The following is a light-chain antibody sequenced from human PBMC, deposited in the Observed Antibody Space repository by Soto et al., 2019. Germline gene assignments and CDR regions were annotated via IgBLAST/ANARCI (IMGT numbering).Light chain of an antibody. CDR3: QQYSIYPIP. Sequence: DIQMTQSPSTLSVSVGDRVTITCRASQSSSSWLAWYQQKPGKAPKSLIYKASSLESGGTSRFSGSGSGTEFTLTISSLQPDDIATYYCQQYSIYPIPFGQGTRLEIK. CDR2: KAS. CDR1: QSSSSW. V-gene: IGKV1-5*03. J-gene: IGKJ5*01.